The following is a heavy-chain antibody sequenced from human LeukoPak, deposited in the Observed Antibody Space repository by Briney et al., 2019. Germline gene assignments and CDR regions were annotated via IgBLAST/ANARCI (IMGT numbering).Heavy chain of an antibody. Sequence: ASVKVSCKASGYTFTGYYMHWVRQAPGQGLEWMGWINPNSGGTNYAQKFQGRVTMTRDTSISTAYMELSRLRSDDTAVYYCARERGSVVPAATRYFDLWGRGTLVTVSS. J-gene: IGHJ2*01. CDR2: INPNSGGT. CDR3: ARERGSVVPAATRYFDL. CDR1: GYTFTGYY. D-gene: IGHD2-2*01. V-gene: IGHV1-2*02.